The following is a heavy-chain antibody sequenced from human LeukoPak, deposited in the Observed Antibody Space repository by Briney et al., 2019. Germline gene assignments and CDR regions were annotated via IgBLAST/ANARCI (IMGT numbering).Heavy chain of an antibody. J-gene: IGHJ4*02. CDR3: AKDLGVGSSSSSFGY. V-gene: IGHV3-33*06. CDR1: GFTFSSYG. D-gene: IGHD6-6*01. CDR2: IWYDGSNK. Sequence: GRSLRLSCAASGFTFSSYGMHWVRQAPGKGLEWVAVIWYDGSNKYYADSVKGRFTISRDNSKNTLYLQMNSLRAEDTAVYYCAKDLGVGSSSSSFGYWGQGTLVTVSS.